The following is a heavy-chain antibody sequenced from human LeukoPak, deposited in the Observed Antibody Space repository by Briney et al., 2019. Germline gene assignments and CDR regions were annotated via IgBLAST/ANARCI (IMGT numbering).Heavy chain of an antibody. CDR2: IYYSGST. D-gene: IGHD6-13*01. Sequence: SETLSLTCTVSGGSISSYYWSWIRQPPGKGLEWIGYIYYSGSTNYNPSLKSRVTISVDTSKNQFSLKLSSVTAADTAVYYCARDQSSSWAYYYYYYMDVWGKGTTVTVSS. CDR3: ARDQSSSWAYYYYYYMDV. V-gene: IGHV4-59*01. CDR1: GGSISSYY. J-gene: IGHJ6*03.